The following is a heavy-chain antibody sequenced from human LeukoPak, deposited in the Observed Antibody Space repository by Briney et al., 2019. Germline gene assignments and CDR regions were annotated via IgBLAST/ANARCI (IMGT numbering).Heavy chain of an antibody. V-gene: IGHV4-59*01. CDR3: ARDGGPYYYYYMDV. D-gene: IGHD2-15*01. Sequence: SETLSLTCTVSGGSISSYYWSWIRQPPGKGLEWIGYIYYSGSTNYNPSLKSRVTISVDTSKNQFSLKLSSVTAADTAAYYCARDGGPYYYYYMDVWGKGTTVTVSS. J-gene: IGHJ6*03. CDR1: GGSISSYY. CDR2: IYYSGST.